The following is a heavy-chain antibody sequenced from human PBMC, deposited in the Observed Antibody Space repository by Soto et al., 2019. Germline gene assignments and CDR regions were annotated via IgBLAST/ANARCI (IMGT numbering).Heavy chain of an antibody. V-gene: IGHV1-18*01. CDR2: ISAYNGNT. Sequence: QVQLVQSGAEVKKPGASVKVSCKASGYTFTSYGISWVRQAPGQGLEWMGWISAYNGNTNYAQKLQGRVTMTTDTSTSTAYMELRSLRSDDTAVYYCARDVDTRRYSSGWSPFYYYYGMDVWGQGTTVTVSS. J-gene: IGHJ6*02. CDR3: ARDVDTRRYSSGWSPFYYYYGMDV. CDR1: GYTFTSYG. D-gene: IGHD6-19*01.